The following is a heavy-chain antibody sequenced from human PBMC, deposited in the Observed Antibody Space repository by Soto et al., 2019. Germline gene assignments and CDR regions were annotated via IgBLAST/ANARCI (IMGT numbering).Heavy chain of an antibody. Sequence: GGSLRLSCAASGFTFSSYSMNWVRQAPGKGLEWVAVISYDGSNKYYADSVKGRFTISRDNSKNTLYLQMNSLRAEDTAVYYCAKDLAIFGVVIPLYYYYGMDVWGQGTTVTVSS. D-gene: IGHD3-3*01. V-gene: IGHV3-30*18. CDR2: ISYDGSNK. CDR1: GFTFSSYS. CDR3: AKDLAIFGVVIPLYYYYGMDV. J-gene: IGHJ6*02.